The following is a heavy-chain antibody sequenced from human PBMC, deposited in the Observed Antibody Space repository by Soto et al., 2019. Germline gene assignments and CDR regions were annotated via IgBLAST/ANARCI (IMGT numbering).Heavy chain of an antibody. CDR1: VYTFTNYG. CDR3: ARGLGISSSAFSVY. CDR2: ISANNGNT. D-gene: IGHD6-6*01. Sequence: GXSVKVYCKASVYTFTNYGITWVRQAPGQGLEWMGWISANNGNTDYAQKLQGRVTMTTDTSTSTAYMELRNLRSDDTAVYYCARGLGISSSAFSVYWGQGTLVTASS. V-gene: IGHV1-18*04. J-gene: IGHJ4*02.